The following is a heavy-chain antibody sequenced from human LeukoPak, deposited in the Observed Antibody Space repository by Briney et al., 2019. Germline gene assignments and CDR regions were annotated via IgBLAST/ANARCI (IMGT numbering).Heavy chain of an antibody. D-gene: IGHD2-15*01. V-gene: IGHV1-18*01. J-gene: IGHJ6*02. CDR3: AREVAVAATEALYYYYGMDV. CDR1: GYTFTSYG. Sequence: GASVKVSCKASGYTFTSYGISWVRQAPGQGLEWMGWISAYNGNTNYAQKLQGRVTMTTDTSTSTAYMELRSLRSDDTAVYYCAREVAVAATEALYYYYGMDVWGQGTTVTVSS. CDR2: ISAYNGNT.